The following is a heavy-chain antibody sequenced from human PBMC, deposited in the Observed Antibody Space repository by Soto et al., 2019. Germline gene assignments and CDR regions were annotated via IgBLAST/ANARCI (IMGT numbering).Heavy chain of an antibody. CDR1: GYTFTSYG. Sequence: GASVKVSCKASGYTFTSYGISWVRQAPGQGLEWMGWISAYNGNTNYAQKLQGRVTMTTDTSTSTAYMELRSLRSDDTAVYYCVRSRFYDILTGYFRNYYYGMDVWGQGTTVTVSS. CDR2: ISAYNGNT. CDR3: VRSRFYDILTGYFRNYYYGMDV. V-gene: IGHV1-18*01. D-gene: IGHD3-9*01. J-gene: IGHJ6*02.